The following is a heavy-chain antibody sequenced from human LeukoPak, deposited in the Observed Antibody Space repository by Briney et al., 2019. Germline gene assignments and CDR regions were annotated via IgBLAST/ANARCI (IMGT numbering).Heavy chain of an antibody. J-gene: IGHJ4*02. V-gene: IGHV4-30-4*01. CDR2: IYYSGST. D-gene: IGHD5-18*01. CDR3: ARAPDTAMVPSWIDY. CDR1: GGSNSSGDYY. Sequence: PSQTLSLTCTVSGGSNSSGDYYWSWIRQPPGKGLEWIGYIYYSGSTYYNPSLKSRVTISVDTSKNQFSLKLSSVTAADTAVYYCARAPDTAMVPSWIDYWGQGTLVTVSS.